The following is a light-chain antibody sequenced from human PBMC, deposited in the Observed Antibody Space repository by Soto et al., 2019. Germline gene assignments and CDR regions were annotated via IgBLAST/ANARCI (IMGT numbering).Light chain of an antibody. V-gene: IGKV3-20*01. J-gene: IGKJ5*01. CDR1: QSVSSSY. CDR3: QYSGSSPLT. CDR2: GAS. Sequence: EIVLTQSPGTLSLSSGERATLSCRASQSVSSSYLAWHQQKPGQAPRLLIFGASSRATGIPDRFSGSGSGTDFTLTISRLEPEDFAVYYCQYSGSSPLTFGQGTRLEIK.